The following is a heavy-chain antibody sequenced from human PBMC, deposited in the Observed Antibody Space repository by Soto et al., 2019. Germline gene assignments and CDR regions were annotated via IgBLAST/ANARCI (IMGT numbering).Heavy chain of an antibody. J-gene: IGHJ6*02. D-gene: IGHD2-15*01. CDR3: SGCSGGACHQNYGMDV. Sequence: EVHLVESGGGLVKPGGSLRLSCAVSGFTFSSCTMNWVRQAPGKGLEWVSSISPSTSHIYYADSVKGRFTIFRDNAKNSRFLQLNSLRAEDTAVYYCSGCSGGACHQNYGMDVWGQGTTVTVSS. V-gene: IGHV3-21*01. CDR1: GFTFSSCT. CDR2: ISPSTSHI.